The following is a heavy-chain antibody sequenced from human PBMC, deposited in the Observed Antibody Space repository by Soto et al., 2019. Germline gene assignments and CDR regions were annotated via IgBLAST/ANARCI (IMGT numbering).Heavy chain of an antibody. D-gene: IGHD2-2*01. V-gene: IGHV3-23*01. J-gene: IGHJ4*02. Sequence: GGSLRLSCAASGFTFSSYAMSWVRQAPGKGLEWVSAISGSGGSTYYADSVKGRFTISRDNSKNTLYLQMNSLRAEDTAVYYCARDQGPAGYCSSTSCSSFDYWGQGTLVTVSS. CDR1: GFTFSSYA. CDR2: ISGSGGST. CDR3: ARDQGPAGYCSSTSCSSFDY.